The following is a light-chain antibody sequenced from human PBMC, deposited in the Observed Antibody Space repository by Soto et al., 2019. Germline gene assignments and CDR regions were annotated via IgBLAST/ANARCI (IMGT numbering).Light chain of an antibody. V-gene: IGLV3-21*02. CDR1: NIGTNS. CDR2: DDS. CDR3: QVWDNSADHRGVV. Sequence: YELTQPPSVSVAPGQTATITCGGNNIGTNSVHWYQQKPGQAPVVVVSDDSDRPSGIPERISGSNSGRTASLTIRRVEVGDEADYYCQVWDNSADHRGVVFGGGTKLTVL. J-gene: IGLJ2*01.